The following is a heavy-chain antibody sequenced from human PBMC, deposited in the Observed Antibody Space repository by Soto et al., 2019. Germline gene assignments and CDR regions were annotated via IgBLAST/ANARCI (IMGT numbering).Heavy chain of an antibody. CDR3: ANADTGWFDP. Sequence: EEQLLESGGDLVQPGGSLRLSCAASGFTFGQFVMTWVRQAPGKGLEWVSTLTGSSGSTTYTESVKGRVTISRDKSKNSLYLQVKNLRADDTAIYSCANADTGWFDPWGRGTLVTVSS. V-gene: IGHV3-23*01. CDR2: LTGSSGST. J-gene: IGHJ5*02. D-gene: IGHD3-10*01. CDR1: GFTFGQFV.